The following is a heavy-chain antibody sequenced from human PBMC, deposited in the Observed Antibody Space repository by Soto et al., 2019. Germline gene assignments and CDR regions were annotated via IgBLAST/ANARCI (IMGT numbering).Heavy chain of an antibody. CDR3: ARVGGIGAPPGTDY. CDR2: VIPILGQA. CDR1: GGIFSSYA. V-gene: IGHV1-69*01. Sequence: QVQLVQSGAEVKKPGSSVKVSCKASGGIFSSYAISWLRQAPGQGLEWMGAVIPILGQAYYAQDLQDRVSITADESTKTIDMELSSLRSEDTAVYFCARVGGIGAPPGTDYWGQGTLVTVSS. J-gene: IGHJ4*02. D-gene: IGHD6-6*01.